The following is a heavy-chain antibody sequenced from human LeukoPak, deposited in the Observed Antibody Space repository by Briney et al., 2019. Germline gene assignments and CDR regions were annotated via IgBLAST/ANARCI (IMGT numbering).Heavy chain of an antibody. D-gene: IGHD5-12*01. CDR3: TSHIVATRYFDY. J-gene: IGHJ4*02. CDR2: ISSSSSYI. Sequence: GGSLRLSCAASGFTFSSYSMNWVRLAPGKGLEWVSSISSSSSYIYYADSVKGRFTISRDNAKNSLYLQMNSLRAEDTAVYYCTSHIVATRYFDYWGQGTLVTVSS. CDR1: GFTFSSYS. V-gene: IGHV3-21*04.